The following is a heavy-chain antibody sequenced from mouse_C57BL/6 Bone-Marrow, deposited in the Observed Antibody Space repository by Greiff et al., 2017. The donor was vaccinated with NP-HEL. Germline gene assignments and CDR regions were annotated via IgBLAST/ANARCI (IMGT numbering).Heavy chain of an antibody. V-gene: IGHV5-16*01. J-gene: IGHJ4*01. CDR1: GFTFSDYY. CDR3: ARDLWDGSSVYYAMDY. CDR2: INYDGSST. Sequence: EVMLVESEGGLVQPGSSMKLSCTASGFTFSDYYMAWVRQVPEKGLEWVANINYDGSSTYYLDSLKSRFIISRDNAKNILYLQMSSLKSEETATYYCARDLWDGSSVYYAMDYWGQGTSVTVSS. D-gene: IGHD1-1*01.